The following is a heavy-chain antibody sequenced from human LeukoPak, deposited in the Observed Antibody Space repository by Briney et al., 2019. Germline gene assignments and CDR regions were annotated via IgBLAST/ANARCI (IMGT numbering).Heavy chain of an antibody. Sequence: GGSLRLSCAASGFTFSSYEMNWVRQAPGKGLEWVPYISSSGSTIYYADSVKGRFTISRDNAKNSLYLQMNSLRPEDTAVYYCARDGSGWYGIDVWGKGTTVTVSS. V-gene: IGHV3-48*03. CDR2: ISSSGSTI. CDR1: GFTFSSYE. J-gene: IGHJ6*04. D-gene: IGHD2-15*01. CDR3: ARDGSGWYGIDV.